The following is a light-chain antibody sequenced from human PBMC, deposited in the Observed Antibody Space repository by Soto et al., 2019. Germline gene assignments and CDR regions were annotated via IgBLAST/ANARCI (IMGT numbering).Light chain of an antibody. CDR3: QSYDSSNQGV. J-gene: IGLJ1*01. V-gene: IGLV6-57*02. CDR1: SGSIASNY. Sequence: NFMLTQPHSVSESPGKTVTISCTGSSGSIASNYVQWYQQRPGSAPTTVIYEDNQRPSGVPDRFSGAIDSSSNSASLAIAGLKADDEADYYCQSYDSSNQGVFGTGTKLTVL. CDR2: EDN.